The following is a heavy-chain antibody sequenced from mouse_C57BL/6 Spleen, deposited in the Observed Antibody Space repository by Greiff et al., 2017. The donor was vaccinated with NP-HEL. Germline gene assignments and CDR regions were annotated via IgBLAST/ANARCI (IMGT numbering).Heavy chain of an antibody. Sequence: EVKLVESGGDLVKPGGSLKLSCAASGFTFSSYGMSWVRQTPDKRLEWVATISSGGSYTYYPDSVKGRFTISRDNAKNTLYLQMSSLKSEDTAMYYCATYYYGSSYPAYWGQGTLVTVSA. CDR3: ATYYYGSSYPAY. CDR1: GFTFSSYG. V-gene: IGHV5-6*01. J-gene: IGHJ3*01. D-gene: IGHD1-1*01. CDR2: ISSGGSYT.